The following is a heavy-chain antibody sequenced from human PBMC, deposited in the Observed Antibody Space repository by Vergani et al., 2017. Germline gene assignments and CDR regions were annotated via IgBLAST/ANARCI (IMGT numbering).Heavy chain of an antibody. Sequence: QVQLVQSGAEVKKPGSSVKVSCKASGGTFSSYAISWVRQAPGQGLEWMGGIIPIFGTANYAQTFQGRVTITADESTSTVYMALSSLRSEDTAVYYCARGSVCSSTSCSIGADYWGQGTLVTVSS. J-gene: IGHJ4*02. CDR2: IIPIFGTA. CDR1: GGTFSSYA. V-gene: IGHV1-69*13. CDR3: ARGSVCSSTSCSIGADY. D-gene: IGHD2-2*01.